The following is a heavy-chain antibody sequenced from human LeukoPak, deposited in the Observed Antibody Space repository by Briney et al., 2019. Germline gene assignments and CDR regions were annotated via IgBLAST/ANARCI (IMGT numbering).Heavy chain of an antibody. CDR1: VGTFSSYA. J-gene: IGHJ4*02. V-gene: IGHV1-69*13. CDR2: IITIFGTA. D-gene: IGHD5-24*01. CDR3: TRRDGYNFPFDY. Sequence: ASVKVSCKASVGTFSSYAISWVRQAPGQGLEWMGGIITIFGTANYAQKFQGRVTITADESTSTAYMGLSSLRSEDTAVYYCTRRDGYNFPFDYWGQGTLVTVSS.